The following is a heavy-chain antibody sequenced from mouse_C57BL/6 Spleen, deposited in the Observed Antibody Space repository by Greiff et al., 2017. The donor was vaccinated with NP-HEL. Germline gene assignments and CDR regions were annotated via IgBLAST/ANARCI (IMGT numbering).Heavy chain of an antibody. CDR2: INYDGSST. CDR3: ARDSDYYGSSHWYFDV. D-gene: IGHD1-1*01. CDR1: GFTFSDYY. J-gene: IGHJ1*03. V-gene: IGHV5-16*01. Sequence: EVKLVESEGGLVQPGSSMKLSCTASGFTFSDYYMAWVRQVPEKGLEWVANINYDGSSTYYLDSLKSRFIISRDNAKNILYLQMSSLKSEDTATYYCARDSDYYGSSHWYFDVWGTGTTVTVSS.